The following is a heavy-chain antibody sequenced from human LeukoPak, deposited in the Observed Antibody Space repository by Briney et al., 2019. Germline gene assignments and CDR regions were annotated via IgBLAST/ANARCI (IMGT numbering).Heavy chain of an antibody. J-gene: IGHJ4*02. V-gene: IGHV5-51*01. Sequence: GESLKISCMGSGYSFTNYWIGWVRQVPGSGLEWMGVIYPSDSDIRYSSSFQDQVTISADKSIDTAYLQWSSLKASDTAMYYCARQRDSGFDFDSWGQGTLVTVSS. D-gene: IGHD5-12*01. CDR1: GYSFTNYW. CDR3: ARQRDSGFDFDS. CDR2: IYPSDSDI.